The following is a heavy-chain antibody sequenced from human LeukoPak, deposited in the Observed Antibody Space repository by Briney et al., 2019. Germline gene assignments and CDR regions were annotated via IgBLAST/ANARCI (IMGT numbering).Heavy chain of an antibody. CDR3: ASQGDDYDILTGYFLP. J-gene: IGHJ5*02. Sequence: SETLSLTCTVSGGSISSSSYYWGWIRQPPGKGLEWIGCIYYSGSTYYNPSLKSRVTISVDTSKNQFSLKLSSVTAADTAVYYCASQGDDYDILTGYFLPWGQGTLVTVSS. CDR2: IYYSGST. V-gene: IGHV4-39*01. D-gene: IGHD3-9*01. CDR1: GGSISSSSYY.